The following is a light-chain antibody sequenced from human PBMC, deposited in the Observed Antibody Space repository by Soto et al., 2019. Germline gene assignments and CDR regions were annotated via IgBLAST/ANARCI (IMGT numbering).Light chain of an antibody. V-gene: IGLV2-14*03. CDR2: DVT. CDR1: SSDIGGYNF. CDR3: SSYTTSSTLV. J-gene: IGLJ3*02. Sequence: QSVLTQPASVSGSPGQSITISCTGTSSDIGGYNFVSWYQQHPGKAPKLMIYDVTTRPPGLSDRFSGSKSGNTASLTISGLQAEDEADYCCSSYTTSSTLVFGGGTKLTVL.